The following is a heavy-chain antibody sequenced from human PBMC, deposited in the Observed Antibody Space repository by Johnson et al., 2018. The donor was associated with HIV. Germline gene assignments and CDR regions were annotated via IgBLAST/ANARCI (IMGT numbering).Heavy chain of an antibody. J-gene: IGHJ3*02. CDR3: AKPQAWGGKCWYAFDI. CDR1: GFTFSNYD. V-gene: IGHV3-13*01. Sequence: VQLVESGGGLVQPGGSLRLSCAASGFTFSNYDMHWVRQATGKGLDWVSAIGTSGDTYYPGSVKGRFTISRDNSKNTLYLQMNSLRAEDTAVYYCAKPQAWGGKCWYAFDIWGQGTMVTVSS. D-gene: IGHD2-21*01. CDR2: IGTSGDT.